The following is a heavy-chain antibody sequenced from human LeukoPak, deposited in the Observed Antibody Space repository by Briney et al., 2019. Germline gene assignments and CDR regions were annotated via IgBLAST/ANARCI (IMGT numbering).Heavy chain of an antibody. CDR2: IYSSGST. CDR1: GGSINSYY. Sequence: SETLSLTCTVSGGSINSYYWSWIRQPAGKGLEWIGRIYSSGSTNYNPSLKSRVSMSVDTSKNQFSLKLTSVTAADTAVYYCARGGKAAVVTMWGQGILVTVSS. D-gene: IGHD4-23*01. V-gene: IGHV4-4*07. J-gene: IGHJ4*02. CDR3: ARGGKAAVVTM.